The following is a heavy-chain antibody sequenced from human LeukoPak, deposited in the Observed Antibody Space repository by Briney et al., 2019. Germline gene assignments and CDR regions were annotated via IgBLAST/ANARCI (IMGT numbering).Heavy chain of an antibody. CDR2: IYYSGST. V-gene: IGHV4-31*03. CDR3: ARVSYGDYYGMDV. D-gene: IGHD4-17*01. CDR1: GGSISIGGYY. J-gene: IGHJ6*04. Sequence: SQTLSLTCTVSGGSISIGGYYCSWTSQHPGKGLEWIGYIYYSGSTYYNPSLKSRVTISVDTSKNQFSLKLSSVTAADTAVYYCARVSYGDYYGMDVWGKGTTVTVSS.